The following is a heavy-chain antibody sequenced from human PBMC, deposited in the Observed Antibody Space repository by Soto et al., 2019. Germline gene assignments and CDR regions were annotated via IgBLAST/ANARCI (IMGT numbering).Heavy chain of an antibody. Sequence: QVQLQESGPGLVKPLQTLSLTCTVSGASVSTYDYHWAWIRQHPEGGLEWIGYVFYSGNTYYNPSLRGRISISLDTSKNQFSRRLTSVTAADTAVYFCARDSPPPPFFNYYGLDVWGPGTTVTVSS. J-gene: IGHJ6*02. CDR1: GASVSTYDYH. CDR2: VFYSGNT. CDR3: ARDSPPPPFFNYYGLDV. V-gene: IGHV4-31*03.